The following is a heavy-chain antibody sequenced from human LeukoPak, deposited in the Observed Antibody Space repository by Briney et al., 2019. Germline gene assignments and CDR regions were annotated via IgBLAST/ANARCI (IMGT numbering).Heavy chain of an antibody. D-gene: IGHD3-10*01. CDR3: TRGLKGNYYSGSGTYRWFAP. CDR2: VDPEDGET. Sequence: GASVKVSCKASGYTFTDYYMHWVQQAPGKGLEWMGRVDPEDGETIYAEKFQGRVTITTDTSISTAYMELSSLRSDDTAVYYCTRGLKGNYYSGSGTYRWFAPWGQGTLVTVSS. V-gene: IGHV1-69-2*01. CDR1: GYTFTDYY. J-gene: IGHJ5*02.